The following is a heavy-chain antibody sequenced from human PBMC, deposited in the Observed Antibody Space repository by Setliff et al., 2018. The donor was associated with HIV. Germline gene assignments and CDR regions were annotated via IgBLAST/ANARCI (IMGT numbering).Heavy chain of an antibody. CDR2: INPNSGGT. J-gene: IGHJ3*02. D-gene: IGHD3-22*01. CDR1: GYTFTGYY. V-gene: IGHV1-2*06. Sequence: ASVKVSCKASGYTFTGYYMLWVRQAPGQGLEWMGRINPNSGGTNYAQKFQGRVTMTRDTSISTAYMELSRLRSDDTAVYYCASRLSSTYYYDSSGSDYGAFDIWGQGTMVTVSS. CDR3: ASRLSSTYYYDSSGSDYGAFDI.